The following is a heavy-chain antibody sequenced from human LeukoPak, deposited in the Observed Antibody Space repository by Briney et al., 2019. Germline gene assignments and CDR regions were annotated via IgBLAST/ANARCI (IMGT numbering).Heavy chain of an antibody. V-gene: IGHV1-8*01. CDR2: MKLNIGNT. D-gene: IGHD2-15*01. J-gene: IGHJ4*02. CDR1: GYTFTTYD. Sequence: PSVNVSCKPSGYTFTTYDINWVGQSAGQGLEWRGWMKLNIGNTGYAQKFQGRVTMTRDTSISTDYMELSSLRSEDTAVDYCARGRSGYCSGGSCYVDYWGQGTLVTVSS. CDR3: ARGRSGYCSGGSCYVDY.